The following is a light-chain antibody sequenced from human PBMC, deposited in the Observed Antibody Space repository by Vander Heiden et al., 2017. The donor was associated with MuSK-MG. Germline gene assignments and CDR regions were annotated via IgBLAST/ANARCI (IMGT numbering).Light chain of an antibody. CDR2: AAS. Sequence: DIQTTQSPASLSASVGDRVTITCRASQGISNYLAWYQQKPGKVPKLLIYAASTLQSGVPSRFSGSGSGTDFTLTISSLQPEDVATYFCQKYNSALVTFGQGTQMEIK. J-gene: IGKJ5*01. CDR1: QGISNY. V-gene: IGKV1-27*01. CDR3: QKYNSALVT.